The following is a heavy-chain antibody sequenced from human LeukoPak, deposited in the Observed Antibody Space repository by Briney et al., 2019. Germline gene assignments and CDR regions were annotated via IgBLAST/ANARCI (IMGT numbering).Heavy chain of an antibody. CDR2: IKRDGSEK. D-gene: IGHD6-13*01. V-gene: IGHV3-7*01. J-gene: IGHJ6*03. CDR3: ARDQLGHYYYYYYMDV. Sequence: GGSLRFSCAASGFTFSSYWRGWVGQAPGKGREGGANIKRDGSEKYYVDYVKGRFTISRDNAKNSLYLQMNSLRAEDTAVYYCARDQLGHYYYYYYMDVWGKGTTVTVSS. CDR1: GFTFSSYW.